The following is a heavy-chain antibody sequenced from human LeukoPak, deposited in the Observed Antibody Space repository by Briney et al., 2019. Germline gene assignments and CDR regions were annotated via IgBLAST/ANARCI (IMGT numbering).Heavy chain of an antibody. Sequence: SVKVSCKASGGTLSSYAISWVRQAPGQGLEWMGGIIPIFGTANYAQKFQGRVTITADESTSTAYMELSSPRSEDTAVYYCARDGSSGWYFDYWGQGTLVTVSS. J-gene: IGHJ4*02. CDR1: GGTLSSYA. CDR3: ARDGSSGWYFDY. CDR2: IIPIFGTA. V-gene: IGHV1-69*01. D-gene: IGHD6-19*01.